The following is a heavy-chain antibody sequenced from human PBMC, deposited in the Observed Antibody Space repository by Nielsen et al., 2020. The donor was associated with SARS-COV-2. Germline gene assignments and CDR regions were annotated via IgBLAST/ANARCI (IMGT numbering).Heavy chain of an antibody. J-gene: IGHJ4*02. CDR2: VYHSGST. CDR3: ATDGFSFGTFDY. V-gene: IGHV4-59*11. D-gene: IGHD1-1*01. Sequence: SETLSLTCNVSGGSLSTHYWNWIRQPPGKGLEWIGYVYHSGSTNYNPSLKSRGLVSIDTSKNQFSLKLSSVTAADTAVYYCATDGFSFGTFDYWGQGALVTVSS. CDR1: GGSLSTHY.